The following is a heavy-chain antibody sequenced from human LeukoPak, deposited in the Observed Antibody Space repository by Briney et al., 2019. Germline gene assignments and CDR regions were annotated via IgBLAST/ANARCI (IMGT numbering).Heavy chain of an antibody. CDR2: INHSGST. CDR3: ARSQRGDY. CDR1: GGSISSYY. D-gene: IGHD6-25*01. J-gene: IGHJ4*02. V-gene: IGHV4-34*01. Sequence: SETLSLTCTVSGGSISSYYWSWIRQPPGKGLEWIGEINHSGSTNYNPSLKSRVTISVDTSKNQFSLKLSSVTAADTAVYYCARSQRGDYWGQGTLVTVSS.